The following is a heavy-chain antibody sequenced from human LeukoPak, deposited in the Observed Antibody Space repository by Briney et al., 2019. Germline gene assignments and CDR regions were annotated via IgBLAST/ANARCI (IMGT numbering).Heavy chain of an antibody. CDR3: ARVFVSSVVAEGFDY. CDR1: GGSISSYY. J-gene: IGHJ4*02. D-gene: IGHD2-15*01. CDR2: IYYSGST. V-gene: IGHV4-59*01. Sequence: SETLSLTCTVSGGSISSYYWSWIRQPPGKGLEWIGHIYYSGSTNYNPSLKSRVTISVDTSKNQFSLKLSSVTAADTAVYYCARVFVSSVVAEGFDYWGQGTLVTVSS.